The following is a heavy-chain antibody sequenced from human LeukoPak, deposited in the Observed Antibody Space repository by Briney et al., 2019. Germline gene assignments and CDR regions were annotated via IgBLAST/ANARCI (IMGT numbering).Heavy chain of an antibody. CDR3: AKIRSGYYDSSGYHDY. CDR1: GFIFNNYA. J-gene: IGHJ4*02. CDR2: ISWNSGSI. V-gene: IGHV3-9*01. D-gene: IGHD3-22*01. Sequence: GGSLRLSCAGSGFIFNNYAMHWVRQPPGKGLEWVSGISWNSGSIDYADSVKGRFTISRDNAKNSLYLQMNSLRVEDTAVYYCAKIRSGYYDSSGYHDYWGQGTLVTVSS.